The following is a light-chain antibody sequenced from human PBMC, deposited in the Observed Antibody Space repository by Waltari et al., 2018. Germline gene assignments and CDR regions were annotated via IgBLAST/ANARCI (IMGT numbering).Light chain of an antibody. J-gene: IGKJ5*01. CDR3: QQYNQWIT. Sequence: EVEMTQSPVTLSVSPGDRATLSCRASLSVYNNLAWYQHKPGQPPRLRIYASSTRATGVPAGFSGSGSGTEFTLTINSMQSEDFAVYYCQQYNQWITFGQGTRLEIK. CDR2: ASS. CDR1: LSVYNN. V-gene: IGKV3-15*01.